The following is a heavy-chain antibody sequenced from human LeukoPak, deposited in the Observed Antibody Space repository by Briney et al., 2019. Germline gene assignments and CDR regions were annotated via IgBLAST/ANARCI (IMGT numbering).Heavy chain of an antibody. J-gene: IGHJ3*02. CDR1: GGSISSSNW. V-gene: IGHV4-4*02. CDR3: ARPSYCTNGVCYNYAFDI. Sequence: SGTLSLTCAVSGGSISSSNWWSWVRQPPGKGLEWIGEIYHSGSTNYNPSLKSRVTISVDKSKNQFSLKLSSVTAADTAVYYCARPSYCTNGVCYNYAFDIWGQGTMVTVSS. CDR2: IYHSGST. D-gene: IGHD2-8*01.